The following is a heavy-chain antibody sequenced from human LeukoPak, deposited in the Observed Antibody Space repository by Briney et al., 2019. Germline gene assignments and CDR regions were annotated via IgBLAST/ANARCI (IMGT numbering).Heavy chain of an antibody. Sequence: SETLSLTCSVSGASIDKSTYYWGWIRQPPGGGLEWIGSVYYSGSTYYNPSLKSRVTISVDTSKNQFSLKLSSVTAADTAVYYCARRWGGTSKIDYWGQGTLVTVSS. V-gene: IGHV4-39*01. CDR1: GASIDKSTYY. CDR3: ARRWGGTSKIDY. CDR2: VYYSGST. J-gene: IGHJ4*02. D-gene: IGHD4-23*01.